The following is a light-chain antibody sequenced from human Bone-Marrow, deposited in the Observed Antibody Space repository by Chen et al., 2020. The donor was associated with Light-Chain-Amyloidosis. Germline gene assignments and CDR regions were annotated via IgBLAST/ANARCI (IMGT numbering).Light chain of an antibody. J-gene: IGLJ3*02. CDR3: SAWDSSLSAWV. V-gene: IGLV10-54*01. Sequence: QAGLTQPPSVSKGLRQTATLTCTGDSNNVGYQGAAWLQQHQGHPPRLLSYRNNNRPSGISARLSASRSGNTASLTITELPPEDEADYYCSAWDSSLSAWVFGGGTKLTVL. CDR1: SNNVGYQG. CDR2: RNN.